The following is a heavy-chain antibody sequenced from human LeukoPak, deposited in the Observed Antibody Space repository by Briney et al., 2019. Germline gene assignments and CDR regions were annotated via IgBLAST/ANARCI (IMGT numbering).Heavy chain of an antibody. D-gene: IGHD4-17*01. CDR1: GGSIRRYY. CDR2: IYYIGNT. Sequence: SETLSLTCAVSGGSIRRYYWRLIRQPPGKGLEWIGYIYYIGNTDYNPSLKSRVTISVDMSKNPLSLKLHSVPAADTAVYYCARTTSPLRYADYLQLDYWGQGTLVTVSS. CDR3: ARTTSPLRYADYLQLDY. J-gene: IGHJ4*02. V-gene: IGHV4-59*01.